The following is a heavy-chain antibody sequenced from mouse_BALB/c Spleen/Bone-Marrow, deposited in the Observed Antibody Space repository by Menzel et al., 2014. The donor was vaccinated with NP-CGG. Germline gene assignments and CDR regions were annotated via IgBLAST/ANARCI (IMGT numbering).Heavy chain of an antibody. Sequence: EVKLMESGPGLVKPSQSLPLTCSVTGYSITSGYYWNWIRQLPGNRLEWMGYISYDGSNNYNPSLKNRVSITRDTSKNQLFLRLISVTAEDSATYYCSRERTEGAMDSWGQGTSVTASS. CDR3: SRERTEGAMDS. V-gene: IGHV3-6*02. CDR1: GYSITSGYY. CDR2: ISYDGSN. J-gene: IGHJ4*01.